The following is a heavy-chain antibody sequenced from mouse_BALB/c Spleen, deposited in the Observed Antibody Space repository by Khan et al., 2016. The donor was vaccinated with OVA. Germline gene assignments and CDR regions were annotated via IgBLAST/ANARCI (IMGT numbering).Heavy chain of an antibody. Sequence: EVELVEPGGALVKPGGSLKLSCAASGFTFSTYGMSWVRQTPDKRLEWVATVSSGGTYTYYPDSVKGRFTISRDNAKNTLYLQMSSLKSEDTAMFYCARLAYYYDSEGFAYWGQGTLVTVSA. CDR2: VSSGGTYT. V-gene: IGHV5-6*01. J-gene: IGHJ3*01. CDR3: ARLAYYYDSEGFAY. D-gene: IGHD1-1*01. CDR1: GFTFSTYG.